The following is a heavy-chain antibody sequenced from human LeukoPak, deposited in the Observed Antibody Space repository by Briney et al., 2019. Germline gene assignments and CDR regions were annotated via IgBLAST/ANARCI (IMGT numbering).Heavy chain of an antibody. J-gene: IGHJ4*02. CDR3: ANQYYYGSGTH. CDR1: GYSISSGYY. Sequence: PSETLSLTCTVSGYSISSGYYWGWIRQPPGKGLEWIGSIYPSGSTYYNPSLKSRVTISVDTSKNQFSLKLSSVTAADTAVYYCANQYYYGSGTHWGQGTLVTVSS. D-gene: IGHD3-10*01. V-gene: IGHV4-38-2*02. CDR2: IYPSGST.